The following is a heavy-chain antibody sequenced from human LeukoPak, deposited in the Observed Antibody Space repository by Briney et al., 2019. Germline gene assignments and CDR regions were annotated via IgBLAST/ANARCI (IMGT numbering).Heavy chain of an antibody. CDR1: GFTFSTYA. V-gene: IGHV3-30*04. Sequence: GGSLRLSCAASGFTFSTYAMHWVRQAPGKGLEWVAVISFDGSTKYYADSVKGRFTMSRDNSKNTLYLQMNSLRVEDTAVYYCARRSSTNCYGGNCFYYYMAVWGKGTTVTVSS. J-gene: IGHJ6*03. CDR3: ARRSSTNCYGGNCFYYYMAV. CDR2: ISFDGSTK. D-gene: IGHD2-2*01.